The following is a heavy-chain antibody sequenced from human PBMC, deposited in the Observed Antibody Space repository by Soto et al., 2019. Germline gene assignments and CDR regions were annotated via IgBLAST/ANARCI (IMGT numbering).Heavy chain of an antibody. CDR3: AKDDGLYGDYDYSAFDV. D-gene: IGHD4-17*01. V-gene: IGHV3-11*01. J-gene: IGHJ3*01. Sequence: QVQLVESGGGLVTPGGTLRLSCAASGFTFTDYYMTWIRQAPGKGLEWLSHISNSGSTIYYADSVKGRFIISRDNAKNSVYLEMNSLRVEDTAIYYCAKDDGLYGDYDYSAFDVWGQGTMVIVSS. CDR2: ISNSGSTI. CDR1: GFTFTDYY.